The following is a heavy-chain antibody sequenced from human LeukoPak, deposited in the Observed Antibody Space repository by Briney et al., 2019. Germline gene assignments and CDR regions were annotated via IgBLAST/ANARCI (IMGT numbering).Heavy chain of an antibody. V-gene: IGHV4-38-2*02. Sequence: PSETLSLTCTVSGYSISTGYYWGWIRQPPGKGLEWIGSMYHSGSTYYNPSLKSRVTMSADTSKNQFSLKLNSVTAADTAVYYCAKGVDGYSSSWYVGYWGQGTLVTVSS. CDR2: MYHSGST. CDR1: GYSISTGYY. D-gene: IGHD6-13*01. CDR3: AKGVDGYSSSWYVGY. J-gene: IGHJ4*02.